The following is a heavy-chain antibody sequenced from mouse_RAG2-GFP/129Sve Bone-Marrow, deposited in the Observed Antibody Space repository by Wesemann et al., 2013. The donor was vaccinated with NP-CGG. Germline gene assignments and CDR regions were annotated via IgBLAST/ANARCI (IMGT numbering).Heavy chain of an antibody. CDR1: GYTFTDYE. D-gene: IGHD4-1*01. V-gene: IGHV1-15*01. CDR3: TLGLAY. CDR2: IDPETGGT. J-gene: IGHJ3*01. Sequence: TLSCKASGYTFTDYEMHWVKQTPVHGLEWIGAIDPETGGTAYNQKFKGKATLTADKSSSTAYMELRSLTSEDSAVYYCTLGLAYWGQGTLVTVSA.